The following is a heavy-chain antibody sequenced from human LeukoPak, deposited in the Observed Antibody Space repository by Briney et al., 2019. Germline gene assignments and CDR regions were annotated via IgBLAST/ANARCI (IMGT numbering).Heavy chain of an antibody. CDR3: ARRVHSYWYFDL. CDR2: IYIVGST. Sequence: PGGSLRLSCAASGFTVSSNYMTWVRQAPGKGLEWVSVIYIVGSTYYADSVKGRFTISRDNSENTMYLHMNSLRAEDTAVYYCARRVHSYWYFDLWGRGTLVTVSS. J-gene: IGHJ2*01. CDR1: GFTVSSNY. D-gene: IGHD3-10*01. V-gene: IGHV3-66*02.